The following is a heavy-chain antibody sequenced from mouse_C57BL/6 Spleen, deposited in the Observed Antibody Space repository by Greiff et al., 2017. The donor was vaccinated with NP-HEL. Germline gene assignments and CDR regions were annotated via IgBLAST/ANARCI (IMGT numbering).Heavy chain of an antibody. CDR1: GYAFSSSW. CDR2: IYPGDGDT. Sequence: VQVVESGPELVKPGASVKISCKASGYAFSSSWMNWVKQRPGKGLEWIGRIYPGDGDTNYNGKFKGKATLTADKSSSTAYMQLSSLTSEDSAVYFCARTGKGLAYWGQGTLVTVSA. J-gene: IGHJ3*01. CDR3: ARTGKGLAY. V-gene: IGHV1-82*01. D-gene: IGHD4-1*01.